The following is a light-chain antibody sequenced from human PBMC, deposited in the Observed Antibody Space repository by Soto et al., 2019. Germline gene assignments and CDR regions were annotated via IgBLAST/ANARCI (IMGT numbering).Light chain of an antibody. CDR3: QQRSNWLT. J-gene: IGKJ4*01. CDR1: QSVSSF. CDR2: DAS. Sequence: EIVLTQSPATLSLSPGERATLSCRASQSVSSFLAWYQQKPGQAPRLLIYDASNRAAGIPAKFSGCGSGTDFTLTISSLEPEDFAVYYCQQRSNWLTFGGGTKVEV. V-gene: IGKV3-11*01.